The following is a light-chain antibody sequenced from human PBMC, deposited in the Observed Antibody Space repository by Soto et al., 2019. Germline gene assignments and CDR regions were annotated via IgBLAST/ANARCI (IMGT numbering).Light chain of an antibody. CDR3: QQYGSSPLT. CDR1: QSVSSSY. CDR2: GAS. J-gene: IGKJ4*01. Sequence: EIVLTQSPGTLSLSPGERATLSCRASQSVSSSYLAWYQQKPGQAPRLLIYGASSRATGIPDRFSGSGSGTDFTLTISRLEPEDLAVYYCQQYGSSPLTFGGVTQVEIK. V-gene: IGKV3-20*01.